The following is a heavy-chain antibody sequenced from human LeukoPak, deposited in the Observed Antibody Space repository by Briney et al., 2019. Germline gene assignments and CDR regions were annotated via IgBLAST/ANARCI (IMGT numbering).Heavy chain of an antibody. CDR1: GGSISSSSYY. CDR3: ASGHDYSNHGAPVVDY. CDR2: INHSGST. D-gene: IGHD4-11*01. V-gene: IGHV4-39*07. J-gene: IGHJ4*02. Sequence: SETLSLTCTVSGGSISSSSYYWCWIRQPPGKGLEWIGEINHSGSTNYNPSLKSRVTISVDTSKNQFSLKLSSVTAADTAVYYCASGHDYSNHGAPVVDYWGQGTLVTVSS.